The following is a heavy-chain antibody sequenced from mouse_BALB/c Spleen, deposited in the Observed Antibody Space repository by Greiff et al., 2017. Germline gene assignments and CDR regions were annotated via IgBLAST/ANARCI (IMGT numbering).Heavy chain of an antibody. CDR1: GFSLTSYG. CDR2: IWAGGST. Sequence: QVQLKESGPGLVAPSQSLSITCTVSGFSLTSYGVHWVRQPPGKGLEWLGVIWAGGSTNYNSALMSRLSISKDNSKSQVFLKMNSLQTDDTAMYYCARAGGIWYFDVWGAGTTVTVSS. V-gene: IGHV2-9*02. J-gene: IGHJ1*01. CDR3: ARAGGIWYFDV.